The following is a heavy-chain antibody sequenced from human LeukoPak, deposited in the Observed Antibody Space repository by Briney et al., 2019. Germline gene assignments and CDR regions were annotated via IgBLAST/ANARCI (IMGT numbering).Heavy chain of an antibody. V-gene: IGHV4-39*01. CDR1: GGSISSSTYY. CDR2: IYYSGST. J-gene: IGHJ5*02. Sequence: SETLSLTCSVSGGSISSSTYYWGWIRQPPGKGLEWIGSIYYSGSTYYNPSLKSRVTISVDTSKNQVSLKVSSVTAADTAVYYCARLPLVPAASNRGSASWFDPWGQGTLVTVSS. CDR3: ARLPLVPAASNRGSASWFDP. D-gene: IGHD2-2*01.